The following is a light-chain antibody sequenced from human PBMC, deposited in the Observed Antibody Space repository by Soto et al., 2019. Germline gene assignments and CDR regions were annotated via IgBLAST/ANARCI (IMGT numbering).Light chain of an antibody. V-gene: IGKV1-5*01. J-gene: IGKJ4*01. CDR2: DAS. CDR1: QSISNR. Sequence: DIRMTKSPSTLSASVGDRVTITCRASQSISNRLAWYQQKPGKAPKVLIYDASSLESGVPSRFSGSGSATEFILTISSLEPEDFAIYYCQQRSNWPLTFGGGTKV. CDR3: QQRSNWPLT.